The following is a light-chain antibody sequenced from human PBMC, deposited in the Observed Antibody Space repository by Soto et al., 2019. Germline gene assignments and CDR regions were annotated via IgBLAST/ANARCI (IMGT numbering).Light chain of an antibody. CDR2: DVS. CDR1: SXXVGGYNY. V-gene: IGLV2-14*01. J-gene: IGLJ1*01. CDR3: SSYRSSSTLYV. Sequence: QSALTQPASVSGSPGQXITISCXXXSXXVGGYNYVSWYQQHPGKAPKLMIYDVSNRPSGVSNRFSGSKSGNTASLTISGLQAEDEADYYCSSYRSSSTLYVFGTGTKLTVL.